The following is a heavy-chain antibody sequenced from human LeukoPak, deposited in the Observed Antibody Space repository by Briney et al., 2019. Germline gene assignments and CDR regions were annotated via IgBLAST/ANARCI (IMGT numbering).Heavy chain of an antibody. CDR3: ARAGGSGSYYYYMDV. CDR2: IIPIFGTA. V-gene: IGHV1-69*05. CDR1: GGTFSSYA. D-gene: IGHD3-10*01. Sequence: GASVKVSCKASGGTFSSYAISWVRQAPGQGREWMGGIIPIFGTANYAQKFQGRVTITTDESTSTAYMELSSLRSEDTAVYYCARAGGSGSYYYYMDVWGKGTTVTVSS. J-gene: IGHJ6*03.